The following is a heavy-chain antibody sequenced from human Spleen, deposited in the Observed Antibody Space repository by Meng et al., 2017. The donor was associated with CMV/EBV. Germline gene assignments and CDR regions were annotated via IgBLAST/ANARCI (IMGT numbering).Heavy chain of an antibody. V-gene: IGHV3-33*03. CDR2: IWYDGSEQ. D-gene: IGHD3-10*01. Sequence: GESLKISCAASEFTFNSYAMHWVRQAPGKGLEWVAVIWYDGSEQYYADNVKGRFTISRDNYRQMLYLQMNNLRVEDTATYYCAKAPYSGGFDSWGHGTLVTVSS. J-gene: IGHJ4*01. CDR1: EFTFNSYA. CDR3: AKAPYSGGFDS.